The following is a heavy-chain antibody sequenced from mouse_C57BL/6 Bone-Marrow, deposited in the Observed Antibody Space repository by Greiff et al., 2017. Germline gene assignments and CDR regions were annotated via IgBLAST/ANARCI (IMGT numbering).Heavy chain of an antibody. Sequence: QVQLKESGPELVKPGASVKISCKASCYAFSSSWMNWLKQRPGKGLEWIGRIYPGDGDTNYNGKFKGKATLTADKSSSTAYMQLSSLTSEDSAVYFCARDGSSSWFSYWGQGTLVTVSA. V-gene: IGHV1-82*01. D-gene: IGHD1-1*01. CDR3: ARDGSSSWFSY. CDR1: CYAFSSSW. J-gene: IGHJ3*01. CDR2: IYPGDGDT.